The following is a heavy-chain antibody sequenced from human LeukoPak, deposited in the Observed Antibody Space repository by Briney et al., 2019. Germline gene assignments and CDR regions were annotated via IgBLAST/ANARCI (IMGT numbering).Heavy chain of an antibody. CDR1: GFTFSSYE. CDR2: ISSSGSTI. D-gene: IGHD6-13*01. Sequence: PGGSLRLSCAASGFTFSSYEVNWVRQAPGKGLEWVSYISSSGSTIYYADSVKGRFTISRVNAKNSLYLQMNSLRAEDTAVYYCARDRSRAAAGTWFDYWGQGTLVTVSS. J-gene: IGHJ4*02. V-gene: IGHV3-48*03. CDR3: ARDRSRAAAGTWFDY.